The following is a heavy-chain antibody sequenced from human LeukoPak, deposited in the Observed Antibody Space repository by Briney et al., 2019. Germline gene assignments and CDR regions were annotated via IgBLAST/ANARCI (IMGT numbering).Heavy chain of an antibody. CDR2: IYYSGST. CDR1: GGSISSYY. Sequence: PSETLSLTCTVSGGSISSYYWSWIRQPPGKGLEWIGYIYYSGSTNYNPSLKSRVTISVDTSKNQFSLKLSSVTAADTAVYYCARRGDDGDYFDAFDIWGQGTMVTVSS. D-gene: IGHD4-17*01. V-gene: IGHV4-59*08. CDR3: ARRGDDGDYFDAFDI. J-gene: IGHJ3*02.